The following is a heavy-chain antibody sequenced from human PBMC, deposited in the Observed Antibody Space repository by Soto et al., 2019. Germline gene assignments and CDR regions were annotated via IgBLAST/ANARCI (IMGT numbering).Heavy chain of an antibody. D-gene: IGHD3-22*01. CDR2: ISGSGGST. CDR1: GFTFTSFA. J-gene: IGHJ5*02. Sequence: EVQVLESGGGLVQPGGSLRLSCAASGFTFTSFAMNWVRQAPGKGLEWVSSISGSGGSTYYADSVKGRFTISRDNSKKTMYLEMNSLRGEDRDICYCGAGGYCEPWGQGTLVTVSS. CDR3: GAGGYCEP. V-gene: IGHV3-23*01.